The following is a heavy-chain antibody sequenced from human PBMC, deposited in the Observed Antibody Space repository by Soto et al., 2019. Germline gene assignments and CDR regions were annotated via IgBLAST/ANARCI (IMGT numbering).Heavy chain of an antibody. V-gene: IGHV3-9*01. J-gene: IGHJ4*02. D-gene: IGHD2-2*01. CDR3: AKGVSSSTSCYRAFDY. CDR1: EVKCVDFA. Sequence: GVAEVKCVDFARHRVLQNTRKGLEWVSGISWNSGSIGYADSVKGRFTISRDNAKNSLYLQMNSLRAEDTALYYCAKGVSSSTSCYRAFDYWGQGTLVTVSS. CDR2: ISWNSGSI.